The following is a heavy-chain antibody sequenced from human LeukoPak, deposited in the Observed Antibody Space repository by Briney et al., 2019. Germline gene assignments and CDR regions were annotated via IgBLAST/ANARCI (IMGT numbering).Heavy chain of an antibody. Sequence: GGSLSLSCAASGFTFNIFSMSWVRQAPGKGLEWVSSIISDSAVTHYADSVRGRFTVSRDNAKNSVYLQMTGLKVDDTAIYYCARDPMKYDILTGFYFWGQGVLVTVSS. CDR2: IISDSAVT. D-gene: IGHD3-9*01. CDR1: GFTFNIFS. V-gene: IGHV3-21*01. CDR3: ARDPMKYDILTGFYF. J-gene: IGHJ4*02.